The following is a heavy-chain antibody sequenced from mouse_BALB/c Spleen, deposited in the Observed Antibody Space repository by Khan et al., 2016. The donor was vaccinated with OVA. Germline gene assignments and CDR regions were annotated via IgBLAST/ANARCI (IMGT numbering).Heavy chain of an antibody. CDR1: GYNFSSYW. Sequence: QVQLKQSGAEQAKPGASVKMSCKTSGYNFSSYWMHWVKQRPGQGLEWIGYINPTSGYTEYNEKFKDKATLSADKSSSTAYMQLTSLTSEDSAVYYCARDRIDYWGQGTTLTVSS. J-gene: IGHJ2*01. CDR3: ARDRIDY. V-gene: IGHV1-7*01. CDR2: INPTSGYT.